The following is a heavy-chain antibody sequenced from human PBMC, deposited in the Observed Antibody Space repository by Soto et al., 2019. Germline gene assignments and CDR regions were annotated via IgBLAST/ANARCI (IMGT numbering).Heavy chain of an antibody. CDR2: VYYRGRS. CDR3: VSQRTTVPTQAYFDY. D-gene: IGHD4-17*01. V-gene: IGHV4-39*01. Sequence: SETLSLTCTFSCGSVTNSSYYWGWIRQSPGKGLEWIGSVYYRGRSYSKSSVKSRVTISVDTSKNRLSLSLNSVTASDTAVYFCVSQRTTVPTQAYFDYWGPGALVTVSS. J-gene: IGHJ4*02. CDR1: CGSVTNSSYY.